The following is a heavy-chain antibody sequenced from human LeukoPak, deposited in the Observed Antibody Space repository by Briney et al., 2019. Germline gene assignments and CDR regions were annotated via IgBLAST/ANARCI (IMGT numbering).Heavy chain of an antibody. Sequence: SVKVSCKASGGTFSSYAISWVRQAPGQGLEWMGRIIPIFGTANYAQKFQGRVTITTDESTSTAYMELSSLRSEDTAVYYCARGRDSSSSFDYWGQGTLVTVSS. V-gene: IGHV1-69*05. J-gene: IGHJ4*02. CDR3: ARGRDSSSSFDY. CDR2: IIPIFGTA. CDR1: GGTFSSYA. D-gene: IGHD6-6*01.